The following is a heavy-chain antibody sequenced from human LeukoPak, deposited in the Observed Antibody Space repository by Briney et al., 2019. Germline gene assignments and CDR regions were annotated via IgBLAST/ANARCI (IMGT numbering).Heavy chain of an antibody. J-gene: IGHJ3*02. CDR3: ARAPPYDSFAFDI. Sequence: SETLSLTCTVSGGSISSYYWSWIRQPAGKGLEWIGCMYTSGSSNYNPSLKSRVTMSVDTSKNQFSLKLSSVTAADTAVYYCARAPPYDSFAFDIWGQGTMVTVSS. CDR1: GGSISSYY. V-gene: IGHV4-4*07. D-gene: IGHD3-22*01. CDR2: MYTSGSS.